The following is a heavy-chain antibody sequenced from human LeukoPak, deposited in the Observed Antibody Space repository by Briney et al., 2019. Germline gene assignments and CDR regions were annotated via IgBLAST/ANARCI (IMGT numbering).Heavy chain of an antibody. J-gene: IGHJ4*02. CDR2: ISWNSGSI. CDR1: GFTFGDYA. D-gene: IGHD2-2*01. CDR3: AASPAAMPNAIDY. Sequence: PGGSLRLSCAASGFTFGDYAMHWVRQAPGKGLEWVSGISWNSGSIGYADSVKGRFTISRDNAKNSLYLQMNSLRAEDTALYYCAASPAAMPNAIDYWGQGTLVTVSS. V-gene: IGHV3-9*01.